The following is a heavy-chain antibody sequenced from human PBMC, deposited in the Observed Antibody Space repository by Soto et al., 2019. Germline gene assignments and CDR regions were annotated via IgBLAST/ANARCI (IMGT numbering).Heavy chain of an antibody. CDR1: GFTFSDQY. CDR3: TRGYSGVSIYAFDV. Sequence: ELQLVESGVGLVQPGGSLRLSCVASGFTFSDQYIDWVRQAPGKGLEWVGRCANKANSYSTEYAASVNGRFTISRDDSKNSLYLQMNSLKTEDTAVYSCTRGYSGVSIYAFDVWGQGTMVTVSS. D-gene: IGHD6-19*01. CDR2: CANKANSYST. J-gene: IGHJ3*01. V-gene: IGHV3-72*01.